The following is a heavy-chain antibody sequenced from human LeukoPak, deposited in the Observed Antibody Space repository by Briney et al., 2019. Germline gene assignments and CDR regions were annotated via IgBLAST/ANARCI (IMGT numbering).Heavy chain of an antibody. CDR1: GGSISSSN. Sequence: ETLSLTCAVSGGSISSSNWWSWVRQAPGKGLEWVSSITSDSRYMYYADSVKGRFTISRDNAKNSLYLQMNSLRAEDAALYFCARDPYSGSYGAYYYYYMDVWGKGTTVTISS. D-gene: IGHD1-26*01. J-gene: IGHJ6*03. CDR3: ARDPYSGSYGAYYYYYMDV. CDR2: ITSDSRYM. V-gene: IGHV3-21*01.